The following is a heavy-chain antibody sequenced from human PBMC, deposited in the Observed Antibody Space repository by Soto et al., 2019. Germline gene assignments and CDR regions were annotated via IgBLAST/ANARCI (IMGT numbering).Heavy chain of an antibody. D-gene: IGHD3-10*01. V-gene: IGHV3-23*01. CDR2: ISGSGGST. CDR1: GFTFSSYA. J-gene: IGHJ3*01. CDR3: ALLLWVGELLDYAFDF. Sequence: EVQLLESGGGLVQPGGSLRLSCAASGFTFSSYAMSWVRQAPGKGLEWVSAISGSGGSTYYADSVKGRFTISRDNXKRXLCLQMNGLRAEDTAVSDCALLLWVGELLDYAFDFWGQGRRVAVS.